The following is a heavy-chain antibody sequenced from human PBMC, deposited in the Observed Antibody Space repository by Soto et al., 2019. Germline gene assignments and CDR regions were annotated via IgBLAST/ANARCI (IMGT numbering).Heavy chain of an antibody. CDR1: GDSISGYS. CDR2: LSYSEST. J-gene: IGHJ5*02. Sequence: SETLSLTCTVSGDSISGYSWSWIRQPPGKGLEWIGYLSYSESTTSTPSLKSRVTISVDTSKNQFSLELSSMTAADTAVYYCARDMHAGFIHYFDPWGQGTLVTVSS. D-gene: IGHD1-26*01. V-gene: IGHV4-59*01. CDR3: ARDMHAGFIHYFDP.